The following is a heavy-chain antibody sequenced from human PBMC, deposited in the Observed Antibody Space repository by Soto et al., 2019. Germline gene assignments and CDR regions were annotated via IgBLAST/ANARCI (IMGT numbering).Heavy chain of an antibody. CDR3: ARHGITIFGVVMNYYGMDV. Sequence: GEALKISCKGSGYSFNSYWIGWVRQMPGKGLEWMGIIYPGDSDTRYSPAFQGQVTISADKSISTAYLQWSSLKASDTAMYYCARHGITIFGVVMNYYGMDVWGQGTTVTVSS. CDR1: GYSFNSYW. J-gene: IGHJ6*02. V-gene: IGHV5-51*01. CDR2: IYPGDSDT. D-gene: IGHD3-3*01.